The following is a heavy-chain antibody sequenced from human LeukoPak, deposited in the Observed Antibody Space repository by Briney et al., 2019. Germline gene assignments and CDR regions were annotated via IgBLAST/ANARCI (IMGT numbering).Heavy chain of an antibody. J-gene: IGHJ1*01. V-gene: IGHV4-30-4*01. Sequence: SQTLSLTCTVSGGSISSGDYYWSWIRQPPGKGLEWIGYVYYSGSTNYNPSLKSRVTISVDTSKNQFSLKLSSVTAADTAVYYCARLVETQPAEYFQHWGQGTLVTVSS. CDR1: GGSISSGDYY. CDR2: VYYSGST. CDR3: ARLVETQPAEYFQH. D-gene: IGHD1-26*01.